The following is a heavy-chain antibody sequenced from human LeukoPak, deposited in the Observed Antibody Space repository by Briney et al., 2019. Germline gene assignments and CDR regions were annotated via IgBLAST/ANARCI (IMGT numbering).Heavy chain of an antibody. Sequence: SETLSLTCAVYGGSFSGYYWSWIRQPPGKGLEWIGEINHSGSTNYNPSLKSRVTISVDTSKYQFSLKLSSVAAADTAVYYCARRRYGSGSGWFDPWGQGTLVTVSS. CDR2: INHSGST. CDR3: ARRRYGSGSGWFDP. J-gene: IGHJ5*02. V-gene: IGHV4-34*01. CDR1: GGSFSGYY. D-gene: IGHD3-10*01.